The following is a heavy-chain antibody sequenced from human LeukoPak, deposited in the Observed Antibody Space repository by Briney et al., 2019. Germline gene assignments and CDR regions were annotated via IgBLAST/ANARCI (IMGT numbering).Heavy chain of an antibody. J-gene: IGHJ4*02. Sequence: SETLSLTCNVSGDSMDNHYWSWIRQPPGKGLEWIGNKYWSGTSNYNPSLKSRVTISVDTSNNQVSLKLTSVTAADTAVDYYWGRTGGEYYYDSCGSPLDYWGQGTLVTVSS. D-gene: IGHD3-22*01. CDR1: GDSMDNHY. CDR3: WGRTGGEYYYDSCGSPLDY. V-gene: IGHV4-59*11. CDR2: KYWSGTS.